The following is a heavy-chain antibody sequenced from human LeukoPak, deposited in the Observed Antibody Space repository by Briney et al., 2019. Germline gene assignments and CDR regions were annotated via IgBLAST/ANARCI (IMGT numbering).Heavy chain of an antibody. CDR3: AKDANYDFWSGYHLDY. Sequence: GGSLRLSCAASGFTFDDYAMRWVRQAPGKGLGWVLGISWNSGSIGYADSVKGRFTISRDNAKNSLYLQMNSLRAEDTALYYCAKDANYDFWSGYHLDYWGQGTLVTVSS. CDR2: ISWNSGSI. CDR1: GFTFDDYA. V-gene: IGHV3-9*01. D-gene: IGHD3-3*01. J-gene: IGHJ4*02.